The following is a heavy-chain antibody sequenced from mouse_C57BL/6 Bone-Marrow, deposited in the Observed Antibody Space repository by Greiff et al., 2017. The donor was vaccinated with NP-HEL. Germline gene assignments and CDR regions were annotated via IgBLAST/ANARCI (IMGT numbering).Heavy chain of an antibody. J-gene: IGHJ4*01. CDR2: IDPEDGGT. CDR3: ASDITTVVDTYYAMDY. V-gene: IGHV14-2*01. CDR1: GFNINDYY. D-gene: IGHD1-1*01. Sequence: VQLKESGAELVKPGASVKLSCTASGFNINDYYMHWVKQRTEQGLEWIGMIDPEDGGTKYAPKFPGKATITADTSSNTAYLQLSRLTTEDTAVYYCASDITTVVDTYYAMDYWGQGTSVTVSS.